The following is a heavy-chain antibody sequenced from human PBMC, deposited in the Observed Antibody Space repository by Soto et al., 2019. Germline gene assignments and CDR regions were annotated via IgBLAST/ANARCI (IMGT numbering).Heavy chain of an antibody. D-gene: IGHD2-2*01. CDR2: ISGGGGTT. CDR3: AKLGSSSWSPHYYFDY. V-gene: IGHV3-23*01. Sequence: GGSLRLSCAASGFTFNNYAMNWVRQAPGRGLEWVSAISGGGGTTYYADSVQGRFTISRDNSKSTLYLQMNSLRAEDTAIYYCAKLGSSSWSPHYYFDYWGQGTLVTVSS. J-gene: IGHJ4*02. CDR1: GFTFNNYA.